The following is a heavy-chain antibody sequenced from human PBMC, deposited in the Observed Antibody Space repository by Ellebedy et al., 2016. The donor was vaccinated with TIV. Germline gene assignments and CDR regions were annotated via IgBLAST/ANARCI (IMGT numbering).Heavy chain of an antibody. CDR1: GHTFRGYY. Sequence: ASVKVSCKASGHTFRGYYIHWVRQAPGQGLAWMGWSNPNSGGTNHAQKFQGRLTLTTETSINTAYMELNRLTSDDTAMYYCARDEVVGASRGYQFYGMDVWGQGTTVTVSS. CDR3: ARDEVVGASRGYQFYGMDV. CDR2: SNPNSGGT. D-gene: IGHD6-25*01. J-gene: IGHJ6*02. V-gene: IGHV1-2*02.